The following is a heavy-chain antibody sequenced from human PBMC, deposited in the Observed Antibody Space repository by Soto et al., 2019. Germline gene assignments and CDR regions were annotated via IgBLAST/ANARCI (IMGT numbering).Heavy chain of an antibody. CDR3: ARGPAGFLEWLNFDY. V-gene: IGHV4-31*11. CDR2: IYYSGST. D-gene: IGHD3-3*01. J-gene: IGHJ4*02. CDR1: GGSFSGYY. Sequence: SETLSLTCAVYGGSFSGYYWSWIRQHPGKGLEWIGYIYYSGSTYYNPSLKSRVTISVDTSKNQFSLKLSSVTAADTAVYYCARGPAGFLEWLNFDYWGQGTLVTVSS.